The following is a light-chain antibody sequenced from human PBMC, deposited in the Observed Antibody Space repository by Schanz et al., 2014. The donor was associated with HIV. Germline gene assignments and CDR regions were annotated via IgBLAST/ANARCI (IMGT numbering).Light chain of an antibody. CDR1: QSISNN. V-gene: IGKV3D-15*01. J-gene: IGKJ2*01. CDR3: QQYNNWPPYT. CDR2: ATS. Sequence: VMTQSPATLSVSPGERATLSCRTSQSISNNLAWYQQKPGQAPRLVIYATSTRAAGIPDRFSGTGSGTDFTLTISSLQSEDFVVYYCQQYNNWPPYTFGQGTKLEIK.